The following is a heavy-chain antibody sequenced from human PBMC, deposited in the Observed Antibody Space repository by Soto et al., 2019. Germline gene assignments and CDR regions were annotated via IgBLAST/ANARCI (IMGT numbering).Heavy chain of an antibody. V-gene: IGHV4-34*01. CDR3: ARAEVGYCSSTSCPSRDLTFDP. J-gene: IGHJ5*02. Sequence: PSETLSLTCAVYGGSISGYYWSWIRQPPGKGLEWIGEINHSGSTNYNPSLKSRVTISVDTSKNQFSLKLSSVTAADTAVYYCARAEVGYCSSTSCPSRDLTFDPWGQGTLVTVSS. CDR1: GGSISGYY. CDR2: INHSGST. D-gene: IGHD2-2*01.